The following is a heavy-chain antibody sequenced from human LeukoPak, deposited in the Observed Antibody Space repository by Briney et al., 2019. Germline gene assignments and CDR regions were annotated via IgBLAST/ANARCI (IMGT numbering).Heavy chain of an antibody. D-gene: IGHD3-22*01. CDR2: ISGGGGST. CDR1: GFTFTSYS. Sequence: GGSLRLSCAASGFTFTSYSMNWVRQAPGKGLEWVSTISGGGGSTYYADSVKGRFTISRDNSKNTLYLQMNSLRAEDTAVYYCAKDWDRSGQYYFDYWGQGTLVTVSS. J-gene: IGHJ4*02. CDR3: AKDWDRSGQYYFDY. V-gene: IGHV3-23*01.